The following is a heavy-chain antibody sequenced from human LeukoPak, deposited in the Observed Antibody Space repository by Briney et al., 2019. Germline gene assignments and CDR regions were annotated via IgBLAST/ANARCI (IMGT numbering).Heavy chain of an antibody. Sequence: GGSLRLSCAASGFTFSSYAMSWVRQAPGKGLEWVSAISGNADNTYYTDSMKGRFTISRDDSKNTLYLQMNSLRAEDTAVYYCARVGPGGAFDYWGQGTLVTVSS. J-gene: IGHJ4*02. CDR1: GFTFSSYA. V-gene: IGHV3-23*01. D-gene: IGHD2-8*02. CDR3: ARVGPGGAFDY. CDR2: ISGNADNT.